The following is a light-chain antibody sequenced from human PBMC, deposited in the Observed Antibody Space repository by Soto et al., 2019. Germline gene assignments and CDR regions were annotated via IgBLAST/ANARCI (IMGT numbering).Light chain of an antibody. Sequence: SYELTQPPSVSVAARKTARSTCGRNNIGSKSVHWYQQKPGQAPVLVIYYDSDRPSGIPERFSGSNSGNTATLTISRVEAGDEADYYCQVWDSSSDHVVFGGGTKLTVL. V-gene: IGLV3-21*04. CDR2: YDS. CDR3: QVWDSSSDHVV. J-gene: IGLJ2*01. CDR1: NIGSKS.